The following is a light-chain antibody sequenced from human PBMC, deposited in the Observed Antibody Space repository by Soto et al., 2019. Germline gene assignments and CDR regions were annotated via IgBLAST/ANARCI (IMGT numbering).Light chain of an antibody. CDR1: ENVGKY. Sequence: DIPMTQSPSSKSASVGDRVTISCRASENVGKYLNWYQQKAGRAPELLIYGVSTLHSGVPSRFSGSGSGTEFSLIIASLQPEDSANYYCQQTHSIPWTFGQGAEVEIK. CDR2: GVS. CDR3: QQTHSIPWT. J-gene: IGKJ1*01. V-gene: IGKV1-39*01.